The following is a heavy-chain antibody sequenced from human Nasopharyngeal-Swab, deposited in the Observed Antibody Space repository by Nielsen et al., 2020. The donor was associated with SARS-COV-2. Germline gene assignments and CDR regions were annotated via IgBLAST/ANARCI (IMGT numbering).Heavy chain of an antibody. CDR3: ARVSGRLRYFDWLLSLDY. Sequence: GESLKIPCEAPGFTFSSYAMHGVRQAPGKGLEGVAVISYDGSNKYYADSVKGRFTISRDNSKNTLYLQMNSLRAEDTAVYYCARVSGRLRYFDWLLSLDYWGQGTLVTVSS. D-gene: IGHD3-9*01. J-gene: IGHJ4*02. V-gene: IGHV3-30-3*01. CDR1: GFTFSSYA. CDR2: ISYDGSNK.